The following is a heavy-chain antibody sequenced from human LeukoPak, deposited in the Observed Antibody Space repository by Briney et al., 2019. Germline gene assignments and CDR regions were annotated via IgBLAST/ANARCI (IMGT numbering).Heavy chain of an antibody. J-gene: IGHJ4*02. CDR1: SGSISSYY. V-gene: IGHV4-59*01. D-gene: IGHD3-22*01. Sequence: SETLSLTCTVSSGSISSYYWSWIRQPPGKGLEWIGYIYYSGSTNYNPSLKGRVTISVDTSKNQFSLKLSSVTAADTAVYYCARFYYYDSSGYYYSFDYWGQGTLVTVSS. CDR2: IYYSGST. CDR3: ARFYYYDSSGYYYSFDY.